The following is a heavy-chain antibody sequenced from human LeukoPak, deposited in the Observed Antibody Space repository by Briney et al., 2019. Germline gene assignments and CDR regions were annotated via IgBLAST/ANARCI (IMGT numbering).Heavy chain of an antibody. V-gene: IGHV3-33*01. CDR2: IWYDGSNK. Sequence: GRSLRLSCAASGFTFSSYGMHWVRQAPGKGLEWVAVIWYDGSNKYYADSVKGRFTISRDNSKSTLYLQMNSLRAEDTAVYYCARVAGSGSYPNDYYFDYWGQGTLVTVSS. CDR3: ARVAGSGSYPNDYYFDY. J-gene: IGHJ4*02. CDR1: GFTFSSYG. D-gene: IGHD3-10*01.